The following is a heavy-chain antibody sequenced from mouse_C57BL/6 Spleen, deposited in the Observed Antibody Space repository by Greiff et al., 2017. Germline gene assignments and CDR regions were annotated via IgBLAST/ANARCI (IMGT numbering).Heavy chain of an antibody. D-gene: IGHD2-5*01. CDR2: IDPSDSYT. V-gene: IGHV1-50*01. Sequence: QVQLQQPGAELVKPGASVKLSCKASGYTFTSYWMPWVKQRPGQGLEWIGDIDPSDSYTNYKQKFKGKATLTVDTSSSTAYMQLSSLTSEDSAVYYCARSGYSNYYFDYWGQGTTLTVSS. CDR3: ARSGYSNYYFDY. J-gene: IGHJ2*01. CDR1: GYTFTSYW.